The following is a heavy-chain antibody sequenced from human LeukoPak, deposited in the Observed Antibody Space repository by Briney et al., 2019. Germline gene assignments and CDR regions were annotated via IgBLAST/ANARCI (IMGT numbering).Heavy chain of an antibody. CDR1: GFTFSSYA. D-gene: IGHD3-22*01. CDR3: AKIGYYYDSSGYYYFDY. J-gene: IGHJ4*02. CDR2: ISGSGGST. Sequence: EAGGSLRLSCAASGFTFSSYAMSWVRQAPGKGLEWVSAISGSGGSTYYADSVKGRFTISRDNSKNTLYLQMNSLRAEDTAVYYCAKIGYYYDSSGYYYFDYWGQGTPVTVSS. V-gene: IGHV3-23*01.